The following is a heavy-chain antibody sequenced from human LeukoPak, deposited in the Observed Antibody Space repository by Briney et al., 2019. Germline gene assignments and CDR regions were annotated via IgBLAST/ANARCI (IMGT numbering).Heavy chain of an antibody. CDR1: GFTFSSYA. D-gene: IGHD6-13*01. CDR3: AKHFSSSSWYYFDS. Sequence: GGSLRLSCAASGFTFSSYAMSWVRQAPGMGLEWVSSVTGSSSGTYYADSVKGRFTISRDNSKNTLYLQMNSLRAEDTAIYYCAKHFSSSSWYYFDSWGQGTLVTVSS. V-gene: IGHV3-23*01. CDR2: VTGSSSGT. J-gene: IGHJ4*02.